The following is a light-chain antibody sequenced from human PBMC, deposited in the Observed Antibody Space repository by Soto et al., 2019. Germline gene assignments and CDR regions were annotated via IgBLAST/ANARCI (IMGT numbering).Light chain of an antibody. CDR1: QRISTW. Sequence: DIQMTQSPSTLSASVGDGVTITCRASQRISTWLAWYQQKAGLAPKLLIYAASSLQSGVPSRFSGSGSGTDFTLTISSLQPEDFATYYCQQTYSTPPTFGQGTKVDIK. J-gene: IGKJ1*01. CDR3: QQTYSTPPT. V-gene: IGKV1-39*01. CDR2: AAS.